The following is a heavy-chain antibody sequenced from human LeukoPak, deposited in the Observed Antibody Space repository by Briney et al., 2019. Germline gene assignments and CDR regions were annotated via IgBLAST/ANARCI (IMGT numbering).Heavy chain of an antibody. CDR3: ARHGGTLDYFDS. Sequence: PWETLSLTCSVSNGSISTYYWSWIRQSPGKGLEWIGYIYHGGTTSYNPSLKRRVTISVDSPKNQFFLRLTSLTAADTALYYCARHGGTLDYFDSWGPGSLVIVSS. D-gene: IGHD1-26*01. J-gene: IGHJ4*02. CDR2: IYHGGTT. V-gene: IGHV4-59*08. CDR1: NGSISTYY.